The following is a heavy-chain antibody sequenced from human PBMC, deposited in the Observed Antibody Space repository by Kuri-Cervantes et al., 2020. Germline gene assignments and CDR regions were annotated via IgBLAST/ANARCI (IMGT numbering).Heavy chain of an antibody. CDR3: ATYTNPDLHYYYYGMDV. J-gene: IGHJ6*02. CDR1: GFNFSSYD. CDR2: IGTAGDT. V-gene: IGHV3-13*01. D-gene: IGHD1-14*01. Sequence: GEFLKISCAAFGFNFSSYDMHWVRQATGKGLEWVSAIGTAGDTYYPGSVKGRFTISRENAKNSLYLQMNSLRSEDTAVYYCATYTNPDLHYYYYGMDVWGQGTTVTVSS.